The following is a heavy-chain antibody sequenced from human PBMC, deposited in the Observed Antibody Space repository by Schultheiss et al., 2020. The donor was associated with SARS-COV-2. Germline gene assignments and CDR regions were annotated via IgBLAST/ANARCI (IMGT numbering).Heavy chain of an antibody. CDR3: ARATGGVYDILTGYFHWFDP. V-gene: IGHV5-51*01. D-gene: IGHD3-9*01. Sequence: GGSLRLSCQGSGYSFTTNWIAWVRQMPGKGLEWMGIIYPGDSDTRYSPSFQGQVTISADKSISTAYLQWSSLKASDTAMYYCARATGGVYDILTGYFHWFDPWGQGTLVTVSS. CDR1: GYSFTTNW. J-gene: IGHJ5*02. CDR2: IYPGDSDT.